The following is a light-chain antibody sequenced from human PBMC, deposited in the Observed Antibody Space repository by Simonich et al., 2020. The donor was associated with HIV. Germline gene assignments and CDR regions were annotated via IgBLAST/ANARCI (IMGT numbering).Light chain of an antibody. CDR1: QSVRSN. J-gene: IGKJ3*01. CDR3: QQYNNWPFT. Sequence: EIVMTQSPATLSVSPGERATLSCRASQSVRSNLAWYQQKPGQAPRLLIYGASTRATGFPARFSGSGSGTEFTRTISSMQSEDFAVYYCQQYNNWPFTFGPGTKVDIK. V-gene: IGKV3-15*01. CDR2: GAS.